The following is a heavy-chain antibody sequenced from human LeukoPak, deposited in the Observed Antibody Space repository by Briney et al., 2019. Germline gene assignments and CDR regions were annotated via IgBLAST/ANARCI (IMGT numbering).Heavy chain of an antibody. CDR3: ARLLSGSYRTYFDY. D-gene: IGHD1-26*01. CDR1: GGSFSGYY. CDR2: INHSGST. J-gene: IGHJ4*02. Sequence: SETLSLTCAAYGGSFSGYYWSWIRQPPGKGLEWIGEINHSGSTNYNPSLKSRVTISVDTSKNQFSLKLSSVTAADTAVYYCARLLSGSYRTYFDYWGQGTLVTVSS. V-gene: IGHV4-34*01.